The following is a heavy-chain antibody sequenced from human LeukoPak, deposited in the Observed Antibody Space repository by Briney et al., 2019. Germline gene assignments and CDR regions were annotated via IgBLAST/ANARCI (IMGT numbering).Heavy chain of an antibody. D-gene: IGHD3-9*01. V-gene: IGHV3-23*01. J-gene: IGHJ4*02. CDR1: GFTFSTYG. Sequence: PGGSLRLSCAASGFTFSTYGMNWVRQAPGKGLEWVSAVSGRGDDTYYADSVKGRFTISRDNSKNTLYLQMNSLRAEDTAVYYCAKEAPTSHYDILTGPGSNWGQGTLVTVSS. CDR3: AKEAPTSHYDILTGPGSN. CDR2: VSGRGDDT.